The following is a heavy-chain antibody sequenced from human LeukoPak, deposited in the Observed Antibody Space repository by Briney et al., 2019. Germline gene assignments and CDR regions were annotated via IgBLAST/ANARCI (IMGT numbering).Heavy chain of an antibody. Sequence: GSLRLSCAASRFTFSNYGMHWVRQAPGKGLEWVAVIWYDGSNKYYADSVKGRFTVSRDNSKNTLYLQMNSLRAEDTAVYYCARDKAAAFDCWGQGTLVTVSS. J-gene: IGHJ4*02. CDR2: IWYDGSNK. CDR3: ARDKAAAFDC. V-gene: IGHV3-33*01. D-gene: IGHD2-15*01. CDR1: RFTFSNYG.